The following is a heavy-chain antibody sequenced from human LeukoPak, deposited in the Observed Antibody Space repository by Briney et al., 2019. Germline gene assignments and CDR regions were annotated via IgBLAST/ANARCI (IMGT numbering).Heavy chain of an antibody. D-gene: IGHD1-1*01. J-gene: IGHJ4*02. CDR1: GFTFSSYA. Sequence: SGGSLRLSCAASGFTFSSYAMSWVRQAPGKGLEWVSAISGSGGSTYYADSVKGRFTISRDNSKNTLYPQMNSLRAEDTAVYYCALRGWNGTFDYWGQGTLVTVSS. CDR2: ISGSGGST. CDR3: ALRGWNGTFDY. V-gene: IGHV3-23*01.